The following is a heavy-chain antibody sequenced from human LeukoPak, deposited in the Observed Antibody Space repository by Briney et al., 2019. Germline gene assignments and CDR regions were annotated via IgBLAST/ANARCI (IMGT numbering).Heavy chain of an antibody. V-gene: IGHV3-21*01. D-gene: IGHD1-1*01. CDR1: GFTLNSYM. J-gene: IGHJ5*02. CDR3: TRVAQSGPTGWFDP. CDR2: ISSTGSYI. Sequence: PGGSLRLSCAASGFTLNSYMLNWVRQAPGKGLEWVSSISSTGSYIYYAVSVKGRFTISRDNPGNVVYLQMDSLRAEDTAVYYCTRVAQSGPTGWFDPWGQGTLVTVSS.